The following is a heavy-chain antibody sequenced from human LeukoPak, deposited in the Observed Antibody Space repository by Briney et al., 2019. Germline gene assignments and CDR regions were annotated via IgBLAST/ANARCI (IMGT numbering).Heavy chain of an antibody. CDR3: ARGAQYGSSWYMGGYWFDP. CDR2: INHSGST. Sequence: PSETLSLTCAVYGGSFSGYYWSWIRQPPGKGLEWIGEINHSGSTNYNPSLKSRVTISVDTSTNQFSLKLSSVTAADTAVYYCARGAQYGSSWYMGGYWFDPWGQGTLVTVSS. J-gene: IGHJ5*02. D-gene: IGHD6-13*01. CDR1: GGSFSGYY. V-gene: IGHV4-34*01.